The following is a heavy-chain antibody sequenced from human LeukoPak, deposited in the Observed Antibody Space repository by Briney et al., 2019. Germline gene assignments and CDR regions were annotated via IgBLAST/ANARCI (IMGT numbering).Heavy chain of an antibody. J-gene: IGHJ5*02. CDR1: GYTFTGYY. D-gene: IGHD2-21*01. Sequence: ASVKVSCKASGYTFTGYYMHWVRQAPGQGLEWMGWINPNSGGTNYAQKFQGRATMTRDTSISTAYMELSRLRSDDTAVYYCARDAAYCGGDCYSWGQGTLVTVSS. CDR3: ARDAAYCGGDCYS. CDR2: INPNSGGT. V-gene: IGHV1-2*02.